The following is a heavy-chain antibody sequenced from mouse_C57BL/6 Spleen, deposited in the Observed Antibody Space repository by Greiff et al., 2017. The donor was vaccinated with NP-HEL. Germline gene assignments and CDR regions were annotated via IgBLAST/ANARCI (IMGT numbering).Heavy chain of an antibody. CDR3: TTDDLDY. J-gene: IGHJ2*01. CDR2: IDPENGDT. V-gene: IGHV14-4*01. D-gene: IGHD2-3*01. CDR1: GFNIKDDY. Sequence: EVQLQQSGAELVRPGASVKLSCTASGFNIKDDYMHWVKQRPEQGLEWIGWIDPENGDTEYASKFQGKATITADTSSNPAYLQLSSLTSEDTAVYYCTTDDLDYWGQGTTRTVAS.